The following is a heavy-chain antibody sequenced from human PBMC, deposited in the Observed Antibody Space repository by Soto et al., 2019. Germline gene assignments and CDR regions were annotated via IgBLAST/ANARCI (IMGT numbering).Heavy chain of an antibody. D-gene: IGHD2-8*01. CDR2: ISGSGGST. CDR3: ASGGYCTNGVCYHDAFDI. V-gene: IGHV3-23*01. J-gene: IGHJ3*02. Sequence: GGSLRLSCAASGFTFSSYAMSWVRQAPGKGLEWVSAISGSGGSTYYADSVKGRFTISRDNSKNTLYLQMNSLRAEDTAVYYCASGGYCTNGVCYHDAFDIWGQGTMVTVSS. CDR1: GFTFSSYA.